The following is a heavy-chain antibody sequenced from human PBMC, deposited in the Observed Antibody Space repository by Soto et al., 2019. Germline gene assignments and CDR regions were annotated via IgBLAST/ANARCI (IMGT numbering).Heavy chain of an antibody. CDR1: KFTFSIYG. J-gene: IGHJ6*02. CDR3: ARGYGSTTYFYGMDV. V-gene: IGHV3-33*01. Sequence: GGSLRLSCAASKFTFSIYGMHWVRQAPGKGLEWVAVIRYDGSNKYYADSVKGRFTISRDNSKNTLYLQMNSLRAEDTAVYYCARGYGSTTYFYGMDVWGQGTTVTVSS. D-gene: IGHD2-2*01. CDR2: IRYDGSNK.